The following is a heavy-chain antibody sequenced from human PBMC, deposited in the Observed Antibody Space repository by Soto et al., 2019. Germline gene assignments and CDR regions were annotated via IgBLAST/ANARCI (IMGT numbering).Heavy chain of an antibody. CDR1: GFTFSDYY. CDR2: ILVDGRT. J-gene: IGHJ3*02. Sequence: PGGSLRLSCAAPGFTFSDYYMSWVRQAPGKGLEWVSTILVDGRTFYVDSVKGRFTISRDSSQNTVYLQMNSLTAGDTALYYCAKATATGGGAFDICGQGTMVTVSS. CDR3: AKATATGGGAFDI. D-gene: IGHD2-8*02. V-gene: IGHV3-23*01.